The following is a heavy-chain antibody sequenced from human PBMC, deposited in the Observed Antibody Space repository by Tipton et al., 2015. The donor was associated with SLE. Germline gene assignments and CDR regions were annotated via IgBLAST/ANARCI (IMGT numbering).Heavy chain of an antibody. V-gene: IGHV4-4*07. CDR3: ARTNLQGSLVDWYFDL. CDR2: IYSSGDV. D-gene: IGHD5-24*01. Sequence: TLSLTCTVSGGSIRNYYWNWVRQTAGKGLEWIGRIYSSGDVNYNPSLKGRVAMSVDTSKNQFSLHMNSATAADTAFYYCARTNLQGSLVDWYFDLWGRGTLVTVSS. J-gene: IGHJ2*01. CDR1: GGSIRNYY.